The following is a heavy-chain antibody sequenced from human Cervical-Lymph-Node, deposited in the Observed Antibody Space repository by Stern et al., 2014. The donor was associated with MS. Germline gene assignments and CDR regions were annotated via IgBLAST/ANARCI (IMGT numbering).Heavy chain of an antibody. CDR2: ITTSSNKI. CDR3: ASGYGGV. Sequence: EVQLVESGGGLVKPGGSLRLSCSASGFTISGPTMNWVRQSPGKGLEWLSAITTSSNKIDYADSVKGRFTISRDNAKNSVYLQMNSLRAEDTAVYYCASGYGGVWGQGTLVTVSS. V-gene: IGHV3-21*06. J-gene: IGHJ4*02. D-gene: IGHD3-16*01. CDR1: GFTISGPT.